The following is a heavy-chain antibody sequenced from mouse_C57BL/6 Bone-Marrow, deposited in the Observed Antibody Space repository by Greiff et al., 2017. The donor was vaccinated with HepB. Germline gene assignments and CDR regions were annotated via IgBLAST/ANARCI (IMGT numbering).Heavy chain of an antibody. J-gene: IGHJ4*01. V-gene: IGHV1-19*01. CDR3: AVIYYDYGHAMDY. CDR2: INPYNGGT. D-gene: IGHD2-4*01. CDR1: GYTFTDYY. Sequence: VQLQQSGPVLVKPGASVKMSCKASGYTFTDYYMNWVKQSHGKSLEWIGVINPYNGGTSYNQKFKGKATLTVDKSSSTAYMELNSLTSEDSAVYYCAVIYYDYGHAMDYWGQGTSVTVSS.